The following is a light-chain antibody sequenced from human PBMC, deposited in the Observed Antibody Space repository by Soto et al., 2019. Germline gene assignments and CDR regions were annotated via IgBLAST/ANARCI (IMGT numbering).Light chain of an antibody. CDR1: SSNVGGNP. V-gene: IGLV1-44*01. CDR3: CSYAGGPYV. CDR2: NVR. J-gene: IGLJ1*01. Sequence: QSVLTQPPSASGTPGQRVTISCSGSSSNVGGNPVNWYQHVPTTAPKLLISNVRKRPSGVPDRFSGSKSGNTAALTISGLQAEDEADYYCCSYAGGPYVFGTGTKVTVL.